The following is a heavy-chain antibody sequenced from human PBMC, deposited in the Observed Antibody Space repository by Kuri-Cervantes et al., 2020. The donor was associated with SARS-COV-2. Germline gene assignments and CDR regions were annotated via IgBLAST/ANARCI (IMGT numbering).Heavy chain of an antibody. CDR3: TTVLLGAHDH. V-gene: IGHV3-66*01. CDR1: GFTVSSNY. J-gene: IGHJ4*02. D-gene: IGHD3-16*01. Sequence: LSLTCAASGFTVSSNYMSWVRQAPGKGLEWVSVIYSGGSTYYADSVKGRFTISRDNSKNTLYLQMNCLRAEDTAVYYCTTVLLGAHDHWGQGTLVTVSS. CDR2: IYSGGST.